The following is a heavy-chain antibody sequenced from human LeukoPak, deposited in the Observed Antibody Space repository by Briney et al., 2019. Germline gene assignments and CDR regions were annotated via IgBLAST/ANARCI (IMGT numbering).Heavy chain of an antibody. J-gene: IGHJ4*02. D-gene: IGHD3-22*01. Sequence: ASVKVSCKASGYTFTGYYMHWVRQAPGQGLEWMGWINPNSGGTNYAQKFQGRVTMTRDTSISTAYMELSRLRSDDTAVYYCARPHYYYDSSGRFDYWGQGTLVTVSS. CDR2: INPNSGGT. CDR3: ARPHYYYDSSGRFDY. V-gene: IGHV1-2*02. CDR1: GYTFTGYY.